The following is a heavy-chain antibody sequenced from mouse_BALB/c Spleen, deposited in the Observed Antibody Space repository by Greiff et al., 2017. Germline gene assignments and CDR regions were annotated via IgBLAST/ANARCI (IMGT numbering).Heavy chain of an antibody. J-gene: IGHJ4*01. CDR3: ARKGLYYPAMDY. CDR2: INSNGGST. CDR1: GFTFSSYG. D-gene: IGHD2-1*01. Sequence: EVKLQESGGGLVQPGGSLKLSCAASGFTFSSYGMSWVRQTPDKRLELVATINSNGGSTYYPDSVKGRFTISRDNAKNTLYLQMSSLKSEDTAMYYCARKGLYYPAMDYWGQGTSVTVSS. V-gene: IGHV5-6-3*01.